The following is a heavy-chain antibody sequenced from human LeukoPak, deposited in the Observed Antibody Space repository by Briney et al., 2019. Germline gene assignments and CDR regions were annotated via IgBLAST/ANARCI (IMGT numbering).Heavy chain of an antibody. CDR3: ARDYSGSGSYYND. D-gene: IGHD3-10*01. CDR2: IYYSGSA. CDR1: GGSISSYY. J-gene: IGHJ4*02. V-gene: IGHV4-59*01. Sequence: PSETLSLTCTVSGGSISSYYWGWIRQPPGKGLEWIGYIYYSGSANYNPPLKSRVTISVDTSKNQFSLKLSSVTAADTAVYYCARDYSGSGSYYNDWGQGTLVTVSS.